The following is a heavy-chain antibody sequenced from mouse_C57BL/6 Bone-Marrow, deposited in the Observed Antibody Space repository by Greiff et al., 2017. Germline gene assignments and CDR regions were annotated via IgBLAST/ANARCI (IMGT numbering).Heavy chain of an antibody. D-gene: IGHD2-3*01. Sequence: DVKLVESGGGLVKPGGSLKLSCAASGFTFSSYAMSWVRQTPDKRLEWVATISDGGSYTNYPDNVKGRFTISRDNAKNSLYLQMSHLKSEYTAMYYCEKDAQIDDGNYWYFEVWGTGTTVTVTS. CDR1: GFTFSSYA. V-gene: IGHV5-4*01. CDR2: ISDGGSYT. J-gene: IGHJ1*03. CDR3: EKDAQIDDGNYWYFEV.